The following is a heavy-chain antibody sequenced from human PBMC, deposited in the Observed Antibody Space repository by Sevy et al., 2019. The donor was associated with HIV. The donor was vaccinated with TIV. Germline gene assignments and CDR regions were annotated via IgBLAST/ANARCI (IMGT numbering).Heavy chain of an antibody. D-gene: IGHD4-4*01. CDR1: GVSISSYY. V-gene: IGHV4-59*13. CDR3: ARDRRDDYNAYYYYGMDV. J-gene: IGHJ6*04. CDR2: IYYSGST. Sequence: SETLSLTCTVSGVSISSYYWSWIRQPPGKGLEWVGYIYYSGSTNYNPALKSRVTISLDTSKNQFSLKLSSVTAADTAVYYCARDRRDDYNAYYYYGMDVWGKGTTVTVSS.